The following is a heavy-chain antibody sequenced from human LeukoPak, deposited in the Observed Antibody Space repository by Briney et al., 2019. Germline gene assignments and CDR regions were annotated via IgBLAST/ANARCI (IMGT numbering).Heavy chain of an antibody. CDR2: INHSGST. J-gene: IGHJ4*02. CDR3: ARGSHYYGSGSYDY. V-gene: IGHV4-34*01. CDR1: GGSFSGYY. D-gene: IGHD3-10*01. Sequence: PSETLSLTCAVYGGSFSGYYWSWIRQPPGKGLEWIGEINHSGSTNYNPSLKSRVTISVDTSKNQFSLKLSSVTAADTAVYYCARGSHYYGSGSYDYWGQGTLVTVSS.